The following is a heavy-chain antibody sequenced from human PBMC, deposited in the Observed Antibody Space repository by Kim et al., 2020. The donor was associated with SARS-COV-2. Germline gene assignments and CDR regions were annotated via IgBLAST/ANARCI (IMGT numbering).Heavy chain of an antibody. V-gene: IGHV3-7*03. CDR2: IKQDGSEK. D-gene: IGHD2-21*02. CDR3: ARAYCGGDCYSPPFLDY. CDR1: GFTFSSYW. Sequence: GGSLRLSCAASGFTFSSYWMSWVRQAPGKGLEWVANIKQDGSEKYYVDSVKGRFTISRDNAKNSLYLQMNSLRAEDTAVYYCARAYCGGDCYSPPFLDYWGQGTLVTVSS. J-gene: IGHJ4*02.